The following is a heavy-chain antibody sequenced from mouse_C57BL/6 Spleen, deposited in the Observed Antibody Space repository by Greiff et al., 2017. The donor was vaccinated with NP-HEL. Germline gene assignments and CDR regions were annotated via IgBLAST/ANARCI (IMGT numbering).Heavy chain of an antibody. CDR2: IDPSDSYT. CDR1: GYTFTSYW. J-gene: IGHJ3*01. V-gene: IGHV1-69*01. Sequence: QVQLQQPGAELVMPGASVKLSCKASGYTFTSYWMHWVKQRPGQGLEWIGEIDPSDSYTNYNQKFKGKSTLTVDKSSSTAYMQLSSLTSEDSAVYYCARPDYYGSSSGFAYWGQGTLVTVSA. D-gene: IGHD1-1*01. CDR3: ARPDYYGSSSGFAY.